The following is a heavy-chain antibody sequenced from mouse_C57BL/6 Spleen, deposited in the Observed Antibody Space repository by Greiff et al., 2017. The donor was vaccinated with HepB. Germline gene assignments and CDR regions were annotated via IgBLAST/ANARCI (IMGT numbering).Heavy chain of an antibody. V-gene: IGHV3-6*01. CDR1: GYSITSGYY. Sequence: EVQLQESGPGLVKPSQSLSLTCSVTGYSITSGYYWNWIRQFPGNKLEWMGYISYDGSNNYNPSLKNRISITRDTSKNQFFLKLNSVTTEDTATYYCARKTWYAMDYWGQGTSVTVSS. J-gene: IGHJ4*01. CDR3: ARKTWYAMDY. CDR2: ISYDGSN.